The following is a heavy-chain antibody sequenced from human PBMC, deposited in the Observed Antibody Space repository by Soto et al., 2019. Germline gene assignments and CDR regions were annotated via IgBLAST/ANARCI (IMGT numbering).Heavy chain of an antibody. CDR1: EFTFRSYW. J-gene: IGHJ3*01. CDR2: ISGDGSST. Sequence: EVQLVDSGGGLVQPGGSLRLSCAASEFTFRSYWMHWVRQSTGKGLVWVSRISGDGSSTTYADSGRGRFTISRDNAKNTVYLQMDSLRAEDTAVYYCARSLPGTYGAFDLWGQGTMVTVSS. CDR3: ARSLPGTYGAFDL. V-gene: IGHV3-74*01. D-gene: IGHD1-7*01.